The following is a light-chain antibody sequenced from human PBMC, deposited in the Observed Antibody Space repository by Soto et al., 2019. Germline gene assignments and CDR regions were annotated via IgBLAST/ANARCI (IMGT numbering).Light chain of an antibody. CDR3: QQYYTAPTWT. V-gene: IGKV4-1*01. J-gene: IGKJ1*01. CDR2: WAS. CDR1: QSIFYSSNNKNY. Sequence: DIVMTQSPDSLAVSLGERATINCKSSQSIFYSSNNKNYLAWYQQKPGQPPKLLIYWASTRESGVPDRISGSGSGTDFTLTITSLQAEDVAVYYCQQYYTAPTWTFGQGTKVESK.